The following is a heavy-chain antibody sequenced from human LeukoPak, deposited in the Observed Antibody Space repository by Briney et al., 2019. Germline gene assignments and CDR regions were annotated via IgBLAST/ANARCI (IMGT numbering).Heavy chain of an antibody. CDR1: EFTFSNYW. Sequence: GGSLRLSCVASEFTFSNYWIHWVRQPPGKGLVWVLRIRYDGIVTNYADSVEGRFTISRDNAKNTVHLQMNSLRDDDTAVYYCARGLWFGDISRAAFDVWGQGTMVVVSS. V-gene: IGHV3-74*01. CDR2: IRYDGIVT. CDR3: ARGLWFGDISRAAFDV. J-gene: IGHJ3*01. D-gene: IGHD3-10*01.